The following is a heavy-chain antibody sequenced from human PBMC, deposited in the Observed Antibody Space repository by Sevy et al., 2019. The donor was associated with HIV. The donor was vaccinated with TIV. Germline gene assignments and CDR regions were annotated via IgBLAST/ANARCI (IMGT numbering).Heavy chain of an antibody. CDR1: GFRFGSQG. D-gene: IGHD3-3*01. Sequence: GGSLRLSCVGSGFRFGSQGMSWVRQAPGKGLEWVSGMSGRGDSRGYAHSVKGRFTISRDNSKNTVYLQMNSLTAEDTALYYCAKDVPDQSWYDDFWSGSPCFDYWGRGILVTVSS. CDR3: AKDVPDQSWYDDFWSGSPCFDY. CDR2: MSGRGDSR. J-gene: IGHJ4*01. V-gene: IGHV3-23*01.